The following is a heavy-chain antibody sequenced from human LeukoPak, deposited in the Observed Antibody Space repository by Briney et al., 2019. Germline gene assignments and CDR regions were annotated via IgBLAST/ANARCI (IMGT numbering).Heavy chain of an antibody. CDR1: GGSISSGSYF. V-gene: IGHV4-61*02. Sequence: SQTLSLTCIVSGGSISSGSYFWTWIRQPAGKGLEWIGRINTSGSTNYNPSLKSGVTISVDTSKNQFSLILSSVTAADTAVYYCARNTLGAFDIWGQGTTVTVFS. CDR2: INTSGST. J-gene: IGHJ3*02. D-gene: IGHD3-3*02. CDR3: ARNTLGAFDI.